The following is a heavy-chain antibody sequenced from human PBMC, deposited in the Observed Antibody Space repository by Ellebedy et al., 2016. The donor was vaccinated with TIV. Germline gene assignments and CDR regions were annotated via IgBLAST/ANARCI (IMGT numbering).Heavy chain of an antibody. V-gene: IGHV3-23*01. Sequence: GGSLRLSCAASGFTFRNFAMTWVRQAPGKGLEWVSSISSSGVSSDYADSVRGRVTISRDNSKSTLYLHMDSLRADDSAEYYCAKLDSSGYYYGRLDYWGQGTLVTVSS. CDR2: ISSSGVSS. CDR3: AKLDSSGYYYGRLDY. CDR1: GFTFRNFA. D-gene: IGHD3-22*01. J-gene: IGHJ4*02.